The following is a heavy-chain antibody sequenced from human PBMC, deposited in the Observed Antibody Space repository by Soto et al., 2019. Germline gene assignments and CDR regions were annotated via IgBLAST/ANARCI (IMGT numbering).Heavy chain of an antibody. CDR2: VYPRDSDT. V-gene: IGHV5-51*01. CDR1: GYIFIDYW. Sequence: GESLKISCKASGYIFIDYWIGWVRQMPGKGLEWMGIVYPRDSDTRYSPSFQGQVTISADRSTGTAFLQWRSLKASDTALYYCARPPLPGYSIHFNSWGRGTLVTAPQ. CDR3: ARPPLPGYSIHFNS. D-gene: IGHD2-15*01. J-gene: IGHJ4*02.